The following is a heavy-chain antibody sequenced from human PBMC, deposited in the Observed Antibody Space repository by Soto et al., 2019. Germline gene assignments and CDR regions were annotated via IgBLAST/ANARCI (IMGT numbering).Heavy chain of an antibody. J-gene: IGHJ5*02. Sequence: PGGSLRLSCAASGFTFSSYGMHWVRQAPGKGLEWVAVIWYDGSNKYYADSVKGRFTISRDNSKNTLYLQMNSLRAEDTAVYYCARGDYWLLRFLEWFGGFDPWGQGTLVTVSS. V-gene: IGHV3-33*01. CDR2: IWYDGSNK. D-gene: IGHD3-3*01. CDR1: GFTFSSYG. CDR3: ARGDYWLLRFLEWFGGFDP.